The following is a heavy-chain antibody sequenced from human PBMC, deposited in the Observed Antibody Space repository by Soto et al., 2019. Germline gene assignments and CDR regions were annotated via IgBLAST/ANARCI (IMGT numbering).Heavy chain of an antibody. CDR3: ARDSGGLRLGESSLYGEKDSFDV. CDR1: GVSISSSNYH. D-gene: IGHD3-16*02. Sequence: SETLSLTCTVSGVSISSSNYHWGWIRQPPGKGLEWIGEINYSGSTKFNPSLKSRVTLSIDTSKDQFSLRLSSVTAADTAVYYCARDSGGLRLGESSLYGEKDSFDVWDQGTLVTVSS. J-gene: IGHJ3*01. V-gene: IGHV4-39*07. CDR2: INYSGST.